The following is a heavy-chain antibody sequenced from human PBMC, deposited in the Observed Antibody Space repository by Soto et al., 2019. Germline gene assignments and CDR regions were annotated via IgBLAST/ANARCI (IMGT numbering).Heavy chain of an antibody. D-gene: IGHD3-10*01. CDR1: GFTFSSYA. J-gene: IGHJ3*02. CDR2: ISGSGGST. V-gene: IGHV3-23*01. CDR3: AKRLVEYPGLWFGEEVYAFDI. Sequence: AGGSLRLSCAASGFTFSSYAMSWVRQAPGKGLEWVSAISGSGGSTYYADSVKGRFTISRDNSKNTLYLQMNSLRAEDTAVYYCAKRLVEYPGLWFGEEVYAFDIWGQGTMVTVSS.